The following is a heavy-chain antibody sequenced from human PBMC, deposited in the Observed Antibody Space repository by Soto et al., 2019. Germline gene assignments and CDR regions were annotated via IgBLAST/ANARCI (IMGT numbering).Heavy chain of an antibody. Sequence: GGSLRLSCAVAGFTVNNNYVSWVRQTPERGLEWVSVIDSGGNTDYADSVRGRFAVSRDTSKNTVYLQMNNLRVEDTAIYHCTRDSSYYGAGRGVLDYWGQGTPVTVSS. V-gene: IGHV3-66*01. CDR1: GFTVNNNY. CDR2: IDSGGNT. D-gene: IGHD3-10*01. CDR3: TRDSSYYGAGRGVLDY. J-gene: IGHJ4*02.